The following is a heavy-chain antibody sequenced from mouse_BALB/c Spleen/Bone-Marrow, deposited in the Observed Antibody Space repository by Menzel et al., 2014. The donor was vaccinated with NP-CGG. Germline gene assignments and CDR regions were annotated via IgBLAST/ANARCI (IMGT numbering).Heavy chain of an antibody. CDR3: TRDLYDGYSYYAMDY. D-gene: IGHD2-3*01. CDR2: ISSVGIYT. J-gene: IGHJ4*01. Sequence: EVQLQQSGGGLVKPGGSLKLSCAASGFTFSSYTMSWVRQTPEKRLEWVATISSVGIYTYYPDSVKGRFTISRDNAKNTPYLQMSSLKSEDTAMYYCTRDLYDGYSYYAMDYWGQGTSVTVSS. CDR1: GFTFSSYT. V-gene: IGHV5-6-4*01.